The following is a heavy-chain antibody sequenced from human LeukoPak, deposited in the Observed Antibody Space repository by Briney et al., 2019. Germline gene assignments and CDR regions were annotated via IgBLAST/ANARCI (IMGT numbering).Heavy chain of an antibody. J-gene: IGHJ6*03. CDR2: IYTSVST. D-gene: IGHD2-2*01. Sequence: SETLSLTCTVSGGSISSFYGSWIRQLAGRGLEWIGRIYTSVSTNYNPSLKSRVTMSVDTSKNQFSLKLSSVTAADTAVYYCARVTKDIVVVPAATYYYYYMDVWGKGTTVTDSS. V-gene: IGHV4-4*07. CDR3: ARVTKDIVVVPAATYYYYYMDV. CDR1: GGSISSFY.